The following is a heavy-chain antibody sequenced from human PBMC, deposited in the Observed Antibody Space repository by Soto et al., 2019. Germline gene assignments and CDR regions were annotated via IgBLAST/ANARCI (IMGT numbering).Heavy chain of an antibody. CDR3: TRGDGLAELCHD. CDR2: ISAYNGNT. V-gene: IGHV1-18*01. CDR1: GYTFTSYG. D-gene: IGHD3-10*01. J-gene: IGHJ4*02. Sequence: QVQLVQSGAEVKKPGASVKVSCKASGYTFTSYGISWVRQAPGQGLEWMGWISAYNGNTNYAQKRQGEFTITTHTSTRTAYMERRGLRSDDTAVYYCTRGDGLAELCHDWGQGTLVTVST.